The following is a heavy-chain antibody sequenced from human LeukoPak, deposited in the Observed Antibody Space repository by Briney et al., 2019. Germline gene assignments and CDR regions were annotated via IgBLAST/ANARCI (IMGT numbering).Heavy chain of an antibody. V-gene: IGHV4-61*02. J-gene: IGHJ3*02. CDR2: IYTSGST. D-gene: IGHD3-3*01. CDR3: ARETIFGVVKRAFDI. Sequence: SETLFLTCTVSGGSISSGSYYWSWIRQPAGKGLEWIGRIYTSGSTNYNPSLKSRVTISVDTSKNQFSLKLSSVTAADTAVYYCARETIFGVVKRAFDIWGQGTMVTVSS. CDR1: GGSISSGSYY.